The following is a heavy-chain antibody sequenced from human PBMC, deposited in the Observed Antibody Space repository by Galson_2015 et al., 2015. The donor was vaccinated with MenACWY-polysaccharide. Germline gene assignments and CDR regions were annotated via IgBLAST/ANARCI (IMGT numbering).Heavy chain of an antibody. D-gene: IGHD3-22*01. Sequence: QSGAEVKKPGESLKISCKGSGDTFTSSWIGWVRQMPGKGLEWMGIIYPGDSETIYSPSFQGQVTISADKSITTAYLQWSSLKTSGTAMFYCARRGNDYDSNLGRGWYFDLWGRGTLVTVSS. CDR3: ARRGNDYDSNLGRGWYFDL. V-gene: IGHV5-51*03. CDR2: IYPGDSET. J-gene: IGHJ2*01. CDR1: GDTFTSSW.